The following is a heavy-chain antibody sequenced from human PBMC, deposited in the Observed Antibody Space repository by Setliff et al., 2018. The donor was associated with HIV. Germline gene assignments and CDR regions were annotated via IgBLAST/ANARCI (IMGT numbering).Heavy chain of an antibody. CDR3: ARPLSTSYYFWGDAFGI. Sequence: PSETLSLTCTVSGGSISSGDYYWSWIRQPPGKGLEWIGYIYYSGSTYYNPSLKSRVTISVDTSKNQFSLRLTSVTAADTVMYYCARPLSTSYYFWGDAFGIWGQGTVVTVSS. D-gene: IGHD3-10*02. CDR2: IYYSGST. J-gene: IGHJ3*02. CDR1: GGSISSGDYY. V-gene: IGHV4-30-4*08.